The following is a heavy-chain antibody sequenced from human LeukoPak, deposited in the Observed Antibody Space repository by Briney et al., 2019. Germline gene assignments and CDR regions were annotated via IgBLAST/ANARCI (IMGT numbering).Heavy chain of an antibody. V-gene: IGHV4-39*01. Sequence: PSETLSLTCTVSSGSVSSNNYFCGWIRQPPGKGLEWIGSVYYSGSTYYNPSLKSRITISVDTSKNQFSLKLSSVTAADTAVYYCARQLLYFYDTSGYLYYFDYWGQGTLVTVSS. CDR1: SGSVSSNNYF. CDR2: VYYSGST. J-gene: IGHJ4*02. CDR3: ARQLLYFYDTSGYLYYFDY. D-gene: IGHD3-22*01.